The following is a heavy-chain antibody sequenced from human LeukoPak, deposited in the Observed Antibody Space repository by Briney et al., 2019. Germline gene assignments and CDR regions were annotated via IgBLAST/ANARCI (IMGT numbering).Heavy chain of an antibody. CDR2: ISTSSSFI. V-gene: IGHV3-21*01. Sequence: GGSLRLSCVASGFTFSSYRMNWVRRAPGKGLEWVSSISTSSSFIYYADSVKGRFTISRDNAENSLYLQMNSLRAEDTAVYYCARDLKFCGGAACYSPFDYWGQGTLVTVSS. CDR3: ARDLKFCGGAACYSPFDY. J-gene: IGHJ4*02. CDR1: GFTFSSYR. D-gene: IGHD2-15*01.